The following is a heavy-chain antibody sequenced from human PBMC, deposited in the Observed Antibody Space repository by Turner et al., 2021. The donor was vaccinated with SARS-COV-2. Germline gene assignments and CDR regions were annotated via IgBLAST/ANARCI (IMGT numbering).Heavy chain of an antibody. CDR2: IYYSGHV. Sequence: QPQLQESGPGLVKPSETLSLTCNVSGDSTSSVIYYGAWIRQSPGGALEWIGSIYYSGHVHANPSLKSRMTMSVDISRNQFSIRLTSVTAADAGVYYCASQAGYYDPDGYYPRRFDHWGRGALITVSS. CDR3: ASQAGYYDPDGYYPRRFDH. V-gene: IGHV4-39*01. D-gene: IGHD3-16*01. J-gene: IGHJ4*02. CDR1: GDSTSSVIYY.